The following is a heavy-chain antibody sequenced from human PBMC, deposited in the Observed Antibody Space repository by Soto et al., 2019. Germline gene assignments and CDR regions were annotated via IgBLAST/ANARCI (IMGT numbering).Heavy chain of an antibody. D-gene: IGHD3-3*01. J-gene: IGHJ6*02. CDR3: ARGVVTTSYYYYGMDV. CDR2: IYYSGST. V-gene: IGHV4-31*03. CDR1: GGSISSGGYY. Sequence: SETLSLTCTVSGGSISSGGYYWSWIRQHPGKGLEWIGYIYYSGSTYYNPSLKSRVTISVDTSKNQFSLKLSSVTAADTAVYYCARGVVTTSYYYYGMDVWGQGTTVTVSS.